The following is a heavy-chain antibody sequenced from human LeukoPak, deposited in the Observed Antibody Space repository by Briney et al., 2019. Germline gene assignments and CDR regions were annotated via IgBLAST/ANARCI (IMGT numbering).Heavy chain of an antibody. CDR3: ARRRSGYCSGGSCHGFDY. V-gene: IGHV4-4*09. J-gene: IGHJ4*02. CDR2: GST. D-gene: IGHD2-15*01. Sequence: GSTNYNPSLKSRVTISVDTSKNQFSLKLSSVTAADTAVYYCARRRSGYCSGGSCHGFDYWGQGTLVTVSS.